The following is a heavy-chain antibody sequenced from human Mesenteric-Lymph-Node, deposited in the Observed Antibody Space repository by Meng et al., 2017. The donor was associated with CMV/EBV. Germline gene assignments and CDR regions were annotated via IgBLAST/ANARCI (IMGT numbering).Heavy chain of an antibody. V-gene: IGHV4-39*07. CDR2: IFYSGGT. D-gene: IGHD4-23*01. J-gene: IGHJ4*02. CDR3: AREATVVNLGSPDH. CDR1: GGSISSSSYY. Sequence: GSLRLSCTVSGGSISSSSYYWGWIRQPPGRGLEWIGSIFYSGGTYYNPSLKSRVTISVDTSKNQFSLKLSSVTAADTAVYYCAREATVVNLGSPDHWGQGTLVTVSS.